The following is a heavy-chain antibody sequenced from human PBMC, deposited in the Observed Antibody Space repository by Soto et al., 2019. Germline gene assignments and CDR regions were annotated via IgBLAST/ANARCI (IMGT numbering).Heavy chain of an antibody. J-gene: IGHJ4*02. CDR1: VESFNCYY. CDR3: ARMYSSSWYKGGFDY. CDR2: FNHSGTT. V-gene: IGHV4-34*01. Sequence: SETLSLTCAVYVESFNCYYWIWVRQPPGKGLEWIAEFNHSGTTAYNPSLKSRVTMSVDTSQNQFSLKLSSVTAADTAVYYCARMYSSSWYKGGFDYWGRGTLVTVSS. D-gene: IGHD6-13*01.